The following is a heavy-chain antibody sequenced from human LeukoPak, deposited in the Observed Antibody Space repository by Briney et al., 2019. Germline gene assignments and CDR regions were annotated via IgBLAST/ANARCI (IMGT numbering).Heavy chain of an antibody. CDR3: AGGRNYYDSSDYYEGDAFDI. CDR1: GYTFTNYY. J-gene: IGHJ3*02. Sequence: ASVKVSCKVPGYTFTNYYMHWVRQAPGQGLEWMGIINPSGRSTTYVQQFQGRVTMTRDMSTSTVYMELSSLRSEDTAVYYCAGGRNYYDSSDYYEGDAFDIWGQGTVVTVSS. D-gene: IGHD3-22*01. V-gene: IGHV1-46*01. CDR2: INPSGRST.